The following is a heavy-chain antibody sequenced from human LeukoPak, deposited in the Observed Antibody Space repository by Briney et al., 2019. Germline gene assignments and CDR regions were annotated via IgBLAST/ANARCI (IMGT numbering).Heavy chain of an antibody. CDR3: GKDLRYSSSWYSGDY. D-gene: IGHD6-13*01. Sequence: PGGSLRLSCAASGFNFSDYGMHWVRQAPGKGLEWVAFIRYDATNKYYADSVKGRFSIFRDTSKNTLYLQMSGLRTEDTAVYFCGKDLRYSSSWYSGDYWGQGSLVIVSS. CDR1: GFNFSDYG. J-gene: IGHJ4*02. V-gene: IGHV3-30*02. CDR2: IRYDATNK.